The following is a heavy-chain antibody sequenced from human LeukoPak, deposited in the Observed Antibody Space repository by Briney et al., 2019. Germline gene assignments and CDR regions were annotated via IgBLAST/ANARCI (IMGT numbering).Heavy chain of an antibody. V-gene: IGHV1-2*02. CDR1: GYTFTSYA. CDR2: ITPSGGT. CDR3: ARDRYGDGFAHFYY. J-gene: IGHJ4*02. D-gene: IGHD5-24*01. Sequence: ASVKVSCKASGYTFTSYAMHWVRQAPGQGLEWMGWITPSGGTNYPQKFQGRVAITRDTSITTVYMDLSRLTSDDTAVYYCARDRYGDGFAHFYYWGQGALVTVSS.